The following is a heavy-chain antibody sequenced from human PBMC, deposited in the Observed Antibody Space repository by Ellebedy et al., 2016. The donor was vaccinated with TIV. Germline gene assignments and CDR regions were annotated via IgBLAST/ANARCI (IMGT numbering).Heavy chain of an antibody. Sequence: SVKVSXXVSSHTFISDGISWVRQAPGQGLEWLGGIIPTLGPANYAQKFQGRVIITADESTRIAHMEVNSLRSEDTAVYYCASQWGGVTSYFDYWGQGTLVNVSS. D-gene: IGHD1-26*01. J-gene: IGHJ4*02. V-gene: IGHV1-69*13. CDR2: IIPTLGPA. CDR1: SHTFISDG. CDR3: ASQWGGVTSYFDY.